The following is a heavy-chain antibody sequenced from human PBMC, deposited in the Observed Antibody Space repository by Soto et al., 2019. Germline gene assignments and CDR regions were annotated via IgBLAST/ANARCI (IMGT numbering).Heavy chain of an antibody. CDR2: ISTYNGNS. CDR3: ARIADCSTTSCSFPSRFHIRGYYHYCGLDV. J-gene: IGHJ6*02. D-gene: IGHD2-2*01. CDR1: GYTFTSYG. V-gene: IGHV1-18*01. Sequence: QGQLVQSGAEVKKPGASVKVSCKASGYTFTSYGISWVRQAPGQGIEWVGWISTYNGNSNYAQKYHGRVTITTDTSTSTAYMEMSSLRADDTAVYYCARIADCSTTSCSFPSRFHIRGYYHYCGLDVWGQGTTVTVSS.